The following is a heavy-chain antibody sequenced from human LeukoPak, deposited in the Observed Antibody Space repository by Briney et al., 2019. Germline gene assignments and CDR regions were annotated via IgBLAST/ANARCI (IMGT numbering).Heavy chain of an antibody. D-gene: IGHD1-26*01. V-gene: IGHV4-39*01. CDR1: GGSISSSSYY. J-gene: IGHJ4*02. Sequence: SETLSLTCTVSGGSISSSSYYWGWIRQPPGKGLEGIGSVYYSGSTYSKTSLESRVTISVDTYKNQFSLKLSSVTAADTAVYYCARSLGATTFPYFDYWGQGTLVTVSS. CDR3: ARSLGATTFPYFDY. CDR2: VYYSGST.